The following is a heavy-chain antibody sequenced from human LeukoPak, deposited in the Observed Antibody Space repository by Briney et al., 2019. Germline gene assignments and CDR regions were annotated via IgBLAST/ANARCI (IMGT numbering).Heavy chain of an antibody. CDR3: AKDAGPQQLVFFDS. D-gene: IGHD6-6*01. Sequence: GGSLRLSCAASGFNFNNAWMNWVRQAPGKGLEWVAVISYDGSNKYYPDSVKGRFTISRDNSKNTLYLQMNSLRAEDTAVYYCAKDAGPQQLVFFDSWGQGTLVIVSS. V-gene: IGHV3-30*18. CDR1: GFNFNNAW. CDR2: ISYDGSNK. J-gene: IGHJ4*02.